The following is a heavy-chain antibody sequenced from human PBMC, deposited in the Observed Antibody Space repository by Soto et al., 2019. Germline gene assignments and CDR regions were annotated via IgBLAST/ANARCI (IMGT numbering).Heavy chain of an antibody. CDR1: GYRFSGYY. D-gene: IGHD6-13*01. CDR2: MNPKSGGT. CDR3: ARRPAGPGMDV. J-gene: IGHJ6*02. Sequence: QMQLVQSGAEVKKPGASLKVSCEASGYRFSGYYLHWVRLAPGHGLQWMGWMNPKSGGTRYAQEFEGRVTMTRDTATRTAYLEVSRLTSDDTAVYYCARRPAGPGMDVWGQGTTVIVSS. V-gene: IGHV1-2*02.